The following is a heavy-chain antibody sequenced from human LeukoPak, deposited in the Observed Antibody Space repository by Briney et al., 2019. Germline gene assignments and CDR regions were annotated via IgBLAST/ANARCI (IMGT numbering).Heavy chain of an antibody. V-gene: IGHV4-39*01. CDR3: ARRRGYSGYDFTLPFDY. CDR1: DGSISSSPYY. CDR2: IYYSGST. Sequence: PSETLSLTCTVSDGSISSSPYYWGWIRQPPGKGREWIGSIYYSGSTYYNPSLKSRVTISVDTSKNQFSLKLSSVTAADTAVYYCARRRGYSGYDFTLPFDYWGQGALVTVSS. J-gene: IGHJ4*02. D-gene: IGHD5-12*01.